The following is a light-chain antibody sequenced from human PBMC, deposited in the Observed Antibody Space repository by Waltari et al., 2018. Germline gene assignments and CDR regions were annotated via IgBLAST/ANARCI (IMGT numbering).Light chain of an antibody. Sequence: QSALTQPASVSGSPGQSITIPCTGTSSDVRAYNYVSWYQQHPGKAPKLMIYDVTNRPSGVSNRFSGSKSDNTASLTISGLQAEDEADYYCSSYTSSSTLAFGGGTKLTVL. J-gene: IGLJ2*01. CDR2: DVT. CDR1: SSDVRAYNY. CDR3: SSYTSSSTLA. V-gene: IGLV2-14*03.